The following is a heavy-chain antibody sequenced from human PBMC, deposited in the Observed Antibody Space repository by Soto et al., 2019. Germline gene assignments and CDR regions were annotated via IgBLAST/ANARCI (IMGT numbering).Heavy chain of an antibody. V-gene: IGHV1-69*01. J-gene: IGHJ4*02. D-gene: IGHD3-3*01. CDR1: GATFSSFA. CDR3: AGRLKCSGYYIAFAY. CDR2: IIPIFDTI. Sequence: QVQLLQSGAEVKKPGSSVKVSCKASGATFSSFAFSWVRQAPGQGLEWMGVIIPIFDTISYAQKFEGRVTITADESTRTAYMELNSLSHDDSAVYYCAGRLKCSGYYIAFAYWGQGTLV.